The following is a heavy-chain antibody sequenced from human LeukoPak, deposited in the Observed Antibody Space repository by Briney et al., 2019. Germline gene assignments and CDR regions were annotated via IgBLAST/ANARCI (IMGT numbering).Heavy chain of an antibody. CDR1: GYTFTSYG. J-gene: IGHJ5*02. V-gene: IGHV1-18*01. Sequence: ASVKVSFKASGYTFTSYGISWVRQAPGQGLEWMGWISAYNGNTNYAQKLQGRVTTTTDTSTSTAYMELRSLRSDDTAVYYCAKAYCGGDCYSNWFDPWGQGTLVTVSS. CDR2: ISAYNGNT. D-gene: IGHD2-21*02. CDR3: AKAYCGGDCYSNWFDP.